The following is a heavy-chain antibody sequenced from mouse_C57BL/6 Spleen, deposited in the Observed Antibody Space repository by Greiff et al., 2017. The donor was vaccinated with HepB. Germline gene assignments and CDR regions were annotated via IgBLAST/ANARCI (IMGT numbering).Heavy chain of an antibody. V-gene: IGHV1-20*01. Sequence: EVQLQESGPELVKPGDSVKISCKASGYSFTGYFMNWVMQSHGKSLEWIGRINPYNGDTFYNQKFKGKATLTVDKSSSTAHMELRSLTSEDSAVYYCARDTTVVDYWYFDVWGTGTTVTVSS. CDR2: INPYNGDT. D-gene: IGHD1-1*01. J-gene: IGHJ1*03. CDR3: ARDTTVVDYWYFDV. CDR1: GYSFTGYF.